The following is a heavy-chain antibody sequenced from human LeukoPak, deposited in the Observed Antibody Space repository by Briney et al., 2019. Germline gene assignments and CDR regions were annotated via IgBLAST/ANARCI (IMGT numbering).Heavy chain of an antibody. J-gene: IGHJ5*02. CDR2: IIPIFGTA. V-gene: IGHV1-69*05. D-gene: IGHD6-13*01. CDR1: GGTFSSYA. CDR3: ARDWYSSSRWFDP. Sequence: GASVKVSCKASGGTFSSYAISWVRQAPGQGLEWMGGIIPIFGTANYAQKFQGRVTITTDESTSTAYMELSSLRSEDTAVYYCARDWYSSSRWFDPWGQGILVTVSS.